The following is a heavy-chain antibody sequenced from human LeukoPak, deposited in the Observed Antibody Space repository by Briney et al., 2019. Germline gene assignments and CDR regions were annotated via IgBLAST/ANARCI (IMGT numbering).Heavy chain of an antibody. CDR3: ARELVTPSTKKQYYFDY. CDR1: GGSISSGDYY. D-gene: IGHD2-21*02. CDR2: IYYSGST. J-gene: IGHJ4*02. V-gene: IGHV4-31*03. Sequence: SETLSLTCTVSGGSISSGDYYWSWIRQHPGKGLEWIGYIYYSGSTYYNPSLKSRVTISVDTSKNQFSLKLSSVTAADTAVYYCARELVTPSTKKQYYFDYWGQGTLVTVSS.